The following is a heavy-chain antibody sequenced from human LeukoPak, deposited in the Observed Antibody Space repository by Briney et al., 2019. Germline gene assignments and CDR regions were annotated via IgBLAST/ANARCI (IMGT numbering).Heavy chain of an antibody. Sequence: GASVKVSCKASGYTFTSYAMHWVRQSPGQRLEWMGWINAGNGNTKYSQKFQGRVTITADTSTDTAYMELSSLRSEDTAVYYCATVSTSGSSRGGYWFDPWGQGTLVTVSS. V-gene: IGHV1-3*01. CDR3: ATVSTSGSSRGGYWFDP. J-gene: IGHJ5*02. CDR1: GYTFTSYA. D-gene: IGHD1-26*01. CDR2: INAGNGNT.